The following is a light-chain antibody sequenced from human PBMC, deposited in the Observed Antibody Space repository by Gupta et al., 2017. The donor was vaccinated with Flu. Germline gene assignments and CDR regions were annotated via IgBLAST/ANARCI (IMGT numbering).Light chain of an antibody. CDR3: QSADSSGSYV. Sequence: SYELTQPPSVSVSPGRTARITCSGDALPKQYAHWYQQKPGQAPVVVIYKDIERPSGIPERFSGSSSGTTLTLTISGVEADDEADYYCQSADSSGSYVFGTGTKVTVL. J-gene: IGLJ1*01. CDR1: ALPKQY. V-gene: IGLV3-25*02. CDR2: KDI.